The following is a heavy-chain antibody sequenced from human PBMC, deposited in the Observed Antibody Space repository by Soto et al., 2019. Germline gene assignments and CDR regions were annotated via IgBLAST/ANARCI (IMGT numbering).Heavy chain of an antibody. CDR1: GFTFSRYA. CDR2: ISYDGSNK. J-gene: IGHJ4*02. V-gene: IGHV3-30-3*01. CDR3: ARDGNSYYFDY. D-gene: IGHD4-4*01. Sequence: QVQLVESGGGVVQPGRSLRLSCAASGFTFSRYAMHWVRQAPGKGLEWVAVISYDGSNKYYADSVKARFTISRDNSKNTLYMQMNSLRAEDTAVYYCARDGNSYYFDYWGQGTLVTVSS.